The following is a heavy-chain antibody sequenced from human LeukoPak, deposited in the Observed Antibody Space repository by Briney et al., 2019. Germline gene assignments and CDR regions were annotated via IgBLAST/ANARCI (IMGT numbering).Heavy chain of an antibody. Sequence: ASVKVSCKASGGTFTSYYMHWLRQAPGHGLEWMGIINPSGASRSYAQKFQGRVTMTTDTSTSTVYMELNSLRSEDTAVYYCARGAPVVVPSDYGPGYFRLWGQGTLVTVSS. V-gene: IGHV1-46*01. D-gene: IGHD2-21*01. CDR1: GGTFTSYY. J-gene: IGHJ1*01. CDR2: INPSGASR. CDR3: ARGAPVVVPSDYGPGYFRL.